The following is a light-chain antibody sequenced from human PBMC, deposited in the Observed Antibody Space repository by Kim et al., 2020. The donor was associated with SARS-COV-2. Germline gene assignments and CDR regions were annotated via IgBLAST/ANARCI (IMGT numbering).Light chain of an antibody. CDR1: ESVTSH. CDR2: DVS. Sequence: RGQRASLTSRASESVTSHLGWYQQRPGQAPRLRMYDVSNRATVIPARFSGSVFGTDFTLPIRSLEPEDFAVYYCQQLSDWPPSLTFGGGTKVEIK. CDR3: QQLSDWPPSLT. J-gene: IGKJ4*01. V-gene: IGKV3-11*01.